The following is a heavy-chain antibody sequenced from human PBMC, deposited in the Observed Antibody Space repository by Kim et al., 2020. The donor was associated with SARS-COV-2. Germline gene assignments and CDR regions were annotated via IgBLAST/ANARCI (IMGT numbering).Heavy chain of an antibody. V-gene: IGHV3-11*06. Sequence: KCRFTISRDNAKNSLYLQMNSLRAEDTAVYYCARNYYDSSGYLAYYGMDVWGQGTTVTVSS. J-gene: IGHJ6*02. CDR3: ARNYYDSSGYLAYYGMDV. D-gene: IGHD3-22*01.